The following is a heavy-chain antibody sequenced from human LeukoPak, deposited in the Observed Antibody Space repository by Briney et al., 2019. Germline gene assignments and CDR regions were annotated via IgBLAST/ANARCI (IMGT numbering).Heavy chain of an antibody. Sequence: PSETLSLTCTVSGGSISSSSYFWVWIRQPPGKGLEWIGSIYYSGSTYYNPSLKSRVTISVATSKNQLSLKLSTVTAADTAVYDCARHVDGILVAGRHPWGRGPLVSVSS. CDR1: GGSISSSSYF. CDR2: IYYSGST. V-gene: IGHV4-39*01. D-gene: IGHD6-19*01. CDR3: ARHVDGILVAGRHP. J-gene: IGHJ5*02.